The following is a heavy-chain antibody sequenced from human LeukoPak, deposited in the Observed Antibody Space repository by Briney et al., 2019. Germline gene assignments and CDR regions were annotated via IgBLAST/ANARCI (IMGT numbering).Heavy chain of an antibody. CDR1: GFTFDDYA. CDR3: AKGAAVTAIINDAFYI. V-gene: IGHV3-9*01. D-gene: IGHD2-21*02. J-gene: IGHJ3*02. CDR2: ISWNSGSI. Sequence: QPGGSLRLSCAASGFTFDDYAMHWVRHAPGKGLEWVSGISWNSGSIGYADSVKGRFTIPRDNAKNSLYLQMNSLRAEDTALYYCAKGAAVTAIINDAFYIWGQGTMVTVSS.